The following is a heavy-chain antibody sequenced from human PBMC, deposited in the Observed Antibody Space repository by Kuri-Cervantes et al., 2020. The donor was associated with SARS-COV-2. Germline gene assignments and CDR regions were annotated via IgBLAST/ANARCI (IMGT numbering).Heavy chain of an antibody. Sequence: GGSLRLSCAASRFPFSSYWMSWVRQAPGKGLEWVANIKEDGSERYYVDSVKGRFTISRDNAKNSLYLQTNNLRAEDTAVYYCARFVIGRAISTAGPGFFDYWGQGTLVTVSS. V-gene: IGHV3-7*03. CDR1: RFPFSSYW. CDR3: ARFVIGRAISTAGPGFFDY. J-gene: IGHJ4*02. CDR2: IKEDGSER. D-gene: IGHD6-13*01.